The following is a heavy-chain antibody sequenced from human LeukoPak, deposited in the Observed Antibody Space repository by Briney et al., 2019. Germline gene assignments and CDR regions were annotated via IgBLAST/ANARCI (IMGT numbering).Heavy chain of an antibody. J-gene: IGHJ5*02. Sequence: GGSLRLSCAASGFTFSNYGMSWVRQAPGKGLEWVSSISSSSSYIYYADSVKGRFTISRDNAKNSLYLQMNSLRAEDTAVYYCARARTTTGYYDSSGPWGQGTLVTVSS. CDR2: ISSSSSYI. CDR3: ARARTTTGYYDSSGP. CDR1: GFTFSNYG. D-gene: IGHD3-22*01. V-gene: IGHV3-21*01.